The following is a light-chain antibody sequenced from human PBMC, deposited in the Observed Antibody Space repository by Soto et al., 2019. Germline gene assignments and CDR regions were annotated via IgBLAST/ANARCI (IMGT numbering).Light chain of an antibody. CDR1: SSYVWTYNL. J-gene: IGLJ1*01. CDR3: CSYAGSYTYV. Sequence: QSALTQPASVSVSPVQSITISFTGTSSYVWTYNLVSWYQQHPGKAPKLMIFEVNKRPSGVSNRFSGSKSGNTASLTISGLQAEDEADYYCCSYAGSYTYVFGTGTKVTVL. CDR2: EVN. V-gene: IGLV2-23*02.